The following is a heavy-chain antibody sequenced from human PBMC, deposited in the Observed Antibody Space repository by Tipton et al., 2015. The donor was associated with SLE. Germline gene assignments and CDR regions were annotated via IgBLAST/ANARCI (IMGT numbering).Heavy chain of an antibody. CDR1: GFTFSSYW. J-gene: IGHJ3*02. Sequence: SLRLSCAASGFTFSSYWMSWGRQAPGKGLEGVANIKQDGSEKYYVDSVKGRFTISRDNAKNSLYLQMNSLRAEDTAVYYCAREGHPWDRGAFDIWGQGTMVTVSS. CDR3: AREGHPWDRGAFDI. CDR2: IKQDGSEK. D-gene: IGHD3-10*01. V-gene: IGHV3-7*01.